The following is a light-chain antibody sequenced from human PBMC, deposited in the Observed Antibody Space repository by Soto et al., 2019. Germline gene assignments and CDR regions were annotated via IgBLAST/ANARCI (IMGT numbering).Light chain of an antibody. Sequence: EIVLTQSPATLSSSPGDTATLSCRASQYVGTRLAWYQHKPGQAPRLLIYYTSNRATGIPARFSGSGSGTDVTLTISSLEPEDSAGYYCQQRHMWPITFGQGTRLEI. CDR3: QQRHMWPIT. CDR1: QYVGTR. CDR2: YTS. J-gene: IGKJ5*01. V-gene: IGKV3-11*01.